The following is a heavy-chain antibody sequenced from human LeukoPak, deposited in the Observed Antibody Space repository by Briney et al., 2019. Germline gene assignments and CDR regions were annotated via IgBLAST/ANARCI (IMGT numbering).Heavy chain of an antibody. J-gene: IGHJ4*02. CDR3: ARGSDGYKPFDY. Sequence: SETLSLTCTVSDDSINNNYWSWMRQPPGKERECIGYIHYSGSTNYNPSLKSRVAISIDKSKNQISLKLNSVTAAETAVYYCARGSDGYKPFDYWGQGTQVTVSS. D-gene: IGHD5-24*01. V-gene: IGHV4-59*08. CDR2: IHYSGST. CDR1: DDSINNNY.